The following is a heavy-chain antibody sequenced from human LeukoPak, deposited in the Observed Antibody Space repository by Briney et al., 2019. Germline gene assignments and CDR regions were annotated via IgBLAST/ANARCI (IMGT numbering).Heavy chain of an antibody. CDR1: GYTFTCYY. CDR2: INPNSGGT. Sequence: ASVKVSCKASGYTFTCYYMHWVRQAPGQGLEWMGWINPNSGGTNYAQKFQGRVTMTRDTSISTAYMELSRLRSDDTAVYYCARDGGANPKEVAFDIWGQGTMVTVSS. J-gene: IGHJ3*02. CDR3: ARDGGANPKEVAFDI. V-gene: IGHV1-2*02. D-gene: IGHD3-10*01.